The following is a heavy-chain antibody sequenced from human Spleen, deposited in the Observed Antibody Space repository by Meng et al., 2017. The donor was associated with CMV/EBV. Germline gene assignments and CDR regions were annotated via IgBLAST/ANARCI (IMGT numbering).Heavy chain of an antibody. CDR2: INHRGNT. Sequence: SLTCAVYGGYFSSYYWSWIRQPPGKGLEWIGEINHRGNTNYNPSLTSRVTISVDTSRKQFSLKVTSVTAADTAVYYCAGDSGWQPGGYWGQGTLVTVSS. V-gene: IGHV4-34*01. J-gene: IGHJ4*02. CDR3: AGDSGWQPGGY. D-gene: IGHD3-10*01. CDR1: GGYFSSYY.